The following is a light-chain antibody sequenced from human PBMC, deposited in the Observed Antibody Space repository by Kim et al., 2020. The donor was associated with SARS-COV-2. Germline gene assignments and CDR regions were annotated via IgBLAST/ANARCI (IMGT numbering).Light chain of an antibody. J-gene: IGKJ2*01. V-gene: IGKV3-15*01. Sequence: EIMMTQSPATLSVSPGERATLTCRANQTISNNLAWYQQKPGQAPRLLIYGASTRATDIPARITGSGSGTEFTLTISGLQSDDFAIYYCQQYNKRYTFGQGTKLEI. CDR3: QQYNKRYT. CDR2: GAS. CDR1: QTISNN.